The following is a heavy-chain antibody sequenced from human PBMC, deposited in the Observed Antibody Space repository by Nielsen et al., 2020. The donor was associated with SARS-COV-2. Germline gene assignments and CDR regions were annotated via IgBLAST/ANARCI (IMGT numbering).Heavy chain of an antibody. J-gene: IGHJ4*02. CDR3: ARTPTGGGPDY. CDR2: IYYSGST. D-gene: IGHD1-14*01. V-gene: IGHV4-59*08. Sequence: GSLRFSCTVSGGSISSYYWSWIRQPPGKGLEWIGYIYYSGSTNYNPSLKSRVTISVDTSKNQFSLKLSSVTAADTAVYYCARTPTGGGPDYWGQGTLVTVSS. CDR1: GGSISSYY.